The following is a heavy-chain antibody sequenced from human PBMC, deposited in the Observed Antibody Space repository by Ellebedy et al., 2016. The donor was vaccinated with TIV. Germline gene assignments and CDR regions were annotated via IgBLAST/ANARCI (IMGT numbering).Heavy chain of an antibody. V-gene: IGHV3-23*01. CDR2: ISGSGGRT. Sequence: GESLKISCAASGFTFNIYDMTWVRQAPGKGLEWISAISGSGGRTYYADSVKGRFTLSRDNSKNTLYLQMSSLRGDDTAVYYCAKALYGGYGVNSYFYALDVWGQGTTVTVS. CDR1: GFTFNIYD. D-gene: IGHD5-12*01. CDR3: AKALYGGYGVNSYFYALDV. J-gene: IGHJ6*02.